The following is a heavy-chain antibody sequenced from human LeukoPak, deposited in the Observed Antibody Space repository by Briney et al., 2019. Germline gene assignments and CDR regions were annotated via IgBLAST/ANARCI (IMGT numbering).Heavy chain of an antibody. CDR3: ARGVVGWGSGYFDY. J-gene: IGHJ4*02. V-gene: IGHV1-2*02. CDR2: INPNSGGT. Sequence: GASVRVSFKASGYTFTAYYMHWVRQAPGQGVEWMGWINPNSGGTGYAQRFQGRVSMTRDTSISTAYMELSSLRSDDTAVYYCARGVVGWGSGYFDYWGQGTLVTVSS. CDR1: GYTFTAYY. D-gene: IGHD7-27*01.